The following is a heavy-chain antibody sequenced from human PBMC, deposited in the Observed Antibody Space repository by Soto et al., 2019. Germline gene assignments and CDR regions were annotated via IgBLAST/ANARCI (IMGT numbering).Heavy chain of an antibody. Sequence: EVQLVESGGGLVQPGRSLRLSCAVSGLSFVDFAMHWVRLVPGKGLEWVSGINWNGGRVDYADSVKGRFTVSRDNAKNSLYLQMTRLRGEDTAFYYCVKDRSGTYATSGTYSYFYNWGQGTLVTVSS. J-gene: IGHJ4*02. D-gene: IGHD3-10*01. CDR3: VKDRSGTYATSGTYSYFYN. V-gene: IGHV3-9*01. CDR1: GLSFVDFA. CDR2: INWNGGRV.